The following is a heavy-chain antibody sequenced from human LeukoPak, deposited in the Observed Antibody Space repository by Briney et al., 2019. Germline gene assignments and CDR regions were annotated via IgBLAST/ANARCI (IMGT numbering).Heavy chain of an antibody. V-gene: IGHV4-34*01. CDR1: GGSLSGYY. CDR3: ARGATQGY. CDR2: INHSGST. Sequence: SETLSLTCAVYGGSLSGYYWSWIRQPPGKGLEWIGEINHSGSTNYNPSLKSRVTISVDTSKNQFSLKLSSVTAADTAVYYCARGATQGYWGQGTLVTVSS. J-gene: IGHJ4*02. D-gene: IGHD5-12*01.